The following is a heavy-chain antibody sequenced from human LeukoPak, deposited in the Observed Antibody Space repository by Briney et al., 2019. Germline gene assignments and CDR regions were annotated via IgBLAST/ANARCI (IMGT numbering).Heavy chain of an antibody. CDR3: ARDLAGSGSFDY. D-gene: IGHD1-26*01. V-gene: IGHV3-53*01. CDR1: GFTVSSNY. Sequence: PGGSLRLSCAASGFTVSSNYMSWVRQAPGKGLEWASVIYSGGSTYYADSVKGRFTISRDNSKSTLYIQMNSLRAEDTALYYCARDLAGSGSFDYWGQGTLVTVSS. CDR2: IYSGGST. J-gene: IGHJ4*02.